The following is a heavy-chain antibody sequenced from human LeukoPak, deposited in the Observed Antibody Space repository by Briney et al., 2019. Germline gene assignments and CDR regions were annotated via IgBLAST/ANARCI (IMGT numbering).Heavy chain of an antibody. CDR2: IYYSGST. CDR1: GGSFSGYY. J-gene: IGHJ5*02. V-gene: IGHV4-31*11. D-gene: IGHD1-1*01. CDR3: ARGVGSKPNWFDP. Sequence: PSETLSLTCAVCGGSFSGYYWSWIRQHSGKGLEWIGYIYYSGSTYYNPSLKSRVTISVDTSKNQFSLKLSSVTAADTAVYYCARGVGSKPNWFDPWGQGTLVTVSS.